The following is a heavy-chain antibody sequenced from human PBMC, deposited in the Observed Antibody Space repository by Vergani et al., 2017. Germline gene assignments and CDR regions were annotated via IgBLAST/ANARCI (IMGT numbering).Heavy chain of an antibody. CDR2: ISAYNGNT. Sequence: QVQLVQSGAEVKKPGASVKVSCKASGYTFTSYGISWVRQAPGQGLEWMGWISAYNGNTNYAQKLQGRVTMTTDTSTSTAYMELSSLRSEDTAVYYCARGPPYDSSGYYYALFDYWGQGTLVTVSS. CDR1: GYTFTSYG. J-gene: IGHJ4*02. D-gene: IGHD3-22*01. V-gene: IGHV1-18*01. CDR3: ARGPPYDSSGYYYALFDY.